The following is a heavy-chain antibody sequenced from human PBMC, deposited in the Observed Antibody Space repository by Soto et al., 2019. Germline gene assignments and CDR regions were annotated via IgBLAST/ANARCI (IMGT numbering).Heavy chain of an antibody. J-gene: IGHJ4*02. CDR1: GYTFTKYG. Sequence: QVQLVQSGAEVKKPGTSVKVSCKASGYTFTKYGITWVRQAPGQGLEWMGWISVYNGNTKYGQKFRDRVTMTTDTSTPTAYMELRSLRSDDTAVYYCAKVISQASGRSALDYWGQGTLVTVSS. V-gene: IGHV1-18*01. CDR3: AKVISQASGRSALDY. CDR2: ISVYNGNT.